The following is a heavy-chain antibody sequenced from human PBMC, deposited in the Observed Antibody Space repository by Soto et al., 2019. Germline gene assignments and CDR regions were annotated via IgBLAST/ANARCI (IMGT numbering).Heavy chain of an antibody. CDR2: INSDGSST. V-gene: IGHV3-74*01. J-gene: IGHJ5*02. CDR1: GFTFSSYW. D-gene: IGHD3-3*01. CDR3: ARELTIFGVGNWFDP. Sequence: PGGSLRLSCAASGFTFSSYWMHWVRQAPGKGLVWVSRINSDGSSTSYADSVKGRFTISRDNAKNTLYLQMNSLRAEDTAVYYCARELTIFGVGNWFDPWGQGTLVTVSS.